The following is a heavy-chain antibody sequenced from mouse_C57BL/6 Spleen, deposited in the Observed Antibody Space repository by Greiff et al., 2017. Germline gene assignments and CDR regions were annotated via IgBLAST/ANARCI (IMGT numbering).Heavy chain of an antibody. CDR3: TRERDPGYFDV. V-gene: IGHV1-15*01. CDR1: GYTFTDYE. CDR2: IDPETGGT. J-gene: IGHJ1*03. Sequence: QVQLQQSGAEPVRPGASVTLSCKASGYTFTDYEMHWVKQTPVHGLEWIGAIDPETGGTAYNQKFKGKAILTADKSSSTAYMELRSLTSEDSAVYYCTRERDPGYFDVWGTGTTVTVSS.